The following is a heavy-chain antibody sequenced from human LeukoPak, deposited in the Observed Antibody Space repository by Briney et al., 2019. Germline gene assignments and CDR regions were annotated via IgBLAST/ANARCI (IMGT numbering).Heavy chain of an antibody. CDR1: GFTFSSYA. Sequence: EPGGSLRLSCAASGFTFSSYAMSWVRQAPGKGLEWVSAISGSGGSTYYADSVKGRFTISRDNSKNTLYLQMNSLRVEDTAVYYCAKDPKLELHPWFDPWGQGTLVTVSS. D-gene: IGHD1-7*01. CDR3: AKDPKLELHPWFDP. CDR2: ISGSGGST. J-gene: IGHJ5*02. V-gene: IGHV3-23*01.